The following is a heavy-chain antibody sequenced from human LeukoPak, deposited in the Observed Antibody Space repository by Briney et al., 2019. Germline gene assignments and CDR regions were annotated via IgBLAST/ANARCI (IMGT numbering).Heavy chain of an antibody. Sequence: PGGSLRLSCAASGFTFSSYEMNWVRQVPGKGLEWVSYISSSSSTIYYADSVKGRFTISRDNAKNSLYLQMNSLRAEDTAVYYCAILDYGDYGEGSNWFDPWGQGTLVTVSS. J-gene: IGHJ5*02. CDR2: ISSSSSTI. CDR1: GFTFSSYE. CDR3: AILDYGDYGEGSNWFDP. V-gene: IGHV3-48*01. D-gene: IGHD4-17*01.